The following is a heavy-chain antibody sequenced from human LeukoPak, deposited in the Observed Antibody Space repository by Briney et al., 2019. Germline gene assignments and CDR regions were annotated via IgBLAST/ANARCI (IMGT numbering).Heavy chain of an antibody. V-gene: IGHV1-24*01. CDR1: GYTLTELS. CDR2: FDPEDGET. D-gene: IGHD3-3*01. CDR3: ATDVLESYAFDI. J-gene: IGHJ3*02. Sequence: ASVKVSCKVSGYTLTELSMHWVRQAPGKGLEWMGGFDPEDGETIYAQKFQGRVTMTEDTSTDTAYMEPSSLRSEDTAVYYCATDVLESYAFDIWGQGTMVTVSS.